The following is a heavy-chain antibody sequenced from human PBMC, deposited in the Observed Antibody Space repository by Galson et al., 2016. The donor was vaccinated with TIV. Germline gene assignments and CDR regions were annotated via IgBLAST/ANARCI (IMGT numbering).Heavy chain of an antibody. D-gene: IGHD3-22*01. CDR3: ARDRGSMTMILVADYYYAMDV. V-gene: IGHV1-18*01. CDR2: IGANSGDT. Sequence: SVKVSCKASGYTFSKYGISWVRQAPGQDLEWVGWIGANSGDTNSAQKLQGRVTLATDTSTSTAYMELRSLRSDDTAVYYCARDRGSMTMILVADYYYAMDVWGQGTTVTVSS. J-gene: IGHJ6*02. CDR1: GYTFSKYG.